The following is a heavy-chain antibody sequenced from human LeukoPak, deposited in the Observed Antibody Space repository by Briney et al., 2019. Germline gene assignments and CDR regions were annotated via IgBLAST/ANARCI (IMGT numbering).Heavy chain of an antibody. D-gene: IGHD7-27*01. V-gene: IGHV3-30*03. CDR2: ISYDGSNK. Sequence: GGSLRLSCAASGFTFSSYGMRWVRQAPGKGLEWVAVISYDGSNKYYADSVKGRFTISRDNSKNTLYLQMNSLRAEDTAVYYCARDKAKTGDMFVLDYWGQGTLVTVSS. CDR3: ARDKAKTGDMFVLDY. CDR1: GFTFSSYG. J-gene: IGHJ4*02.